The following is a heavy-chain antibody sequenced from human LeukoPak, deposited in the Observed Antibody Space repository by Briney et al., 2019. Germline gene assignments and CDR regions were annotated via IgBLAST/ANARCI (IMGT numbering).Heavy chain of an antibody. CDR3: ARYHPNAAAGVDY. CDR2: IYPGDSDT. Sequence: GESLKISCKGSGYSFTSCWIGWVRQMPGKGLEWMGIIYPGDSDTRYSPSFQGQVTISADKSISTAYLQWSSLKASDTATYYCARYHPNAAAGVDYWGQGTLVTVSS. D-gene: IGHD6-13*01. V-gene: IGHV5-51*01. CDR1: GYSFTSCW. J-gene: IGHJ4*02.